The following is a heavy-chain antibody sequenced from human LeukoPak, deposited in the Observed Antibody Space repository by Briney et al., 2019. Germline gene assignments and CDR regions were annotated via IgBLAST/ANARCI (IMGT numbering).Heavy chain of an antibody. CDR3: ARAPLLLWFGEAGDY. D-gene: IGHD3-10*01. Sequence: ASVKVSCKASGYTFTSYGISWVRQAPGQGLEWMGWISAYNGNTNYAQKLQGRVTMTTDTSTSTAYMELRSLRSDDTAVYCCARAPLLLWFGEAGDYWGQGTLVTVSS. CDR1: GYTFTSYG. V-gene: IGHV1-18*01. CDR2: ISAYNGNT. J-gene: IGHJ4*02.